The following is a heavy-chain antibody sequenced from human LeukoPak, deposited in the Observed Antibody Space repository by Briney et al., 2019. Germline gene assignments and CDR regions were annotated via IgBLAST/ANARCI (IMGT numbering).Heavy chain of an antibody. CDR2: ISTGGKT. D-gene: IGHD1-26*01. CDR1: GFTFRTYA. V-gene: IGHV3-23*01. Sequence: GASLRVSCAASGFTFRTYAMSWVRQAPGKGLDWVSAISTGGKTYYADSVKGRFTISRDNSKNTLYLQMNSLRAEDTAVYYCAKGKQWELPFDYWGQGTLVTVSS. CDR3: AKGKQWELPFDY. J-gene: IGHJ4*02.